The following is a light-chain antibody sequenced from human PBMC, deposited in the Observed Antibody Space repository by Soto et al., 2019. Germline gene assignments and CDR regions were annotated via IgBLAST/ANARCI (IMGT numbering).Light chain of an antibody. CDR3: QQYHTHPPT. CDR1: QDISSY. CDR2: AAS. V-gene: IGKV1-8*01. Sequence: AIRMTQSPSSFSASTGDRVTITCRASQDISSYLAWYQQKPGEAPKLLIYAASTLQSGVPSRFSGSGSGTEFTLTITCLQPEDFATYHCQQYHTHPPTFGPGTKVEVK. J-gene: IGKJ1*01.